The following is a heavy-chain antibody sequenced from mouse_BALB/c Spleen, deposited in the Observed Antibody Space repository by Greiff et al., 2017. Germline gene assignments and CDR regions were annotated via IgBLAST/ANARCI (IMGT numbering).Heavy chain of an antibody. V-gene: IGHV1-31*01. D-gene: IGHD2-1*01. CDR2: INPYNGAT. Sequence: EVQLQQSGPELVKPGASVKISCKASGYSFTGYYMHWVKQSHVKSLEWIGRINPYNGATSYNQNFKDKASLTVDKSSSTAYMELHSLTSEDSAVYYCARDGIYYAMDYWGQGTSGTVAS. CDR3: ARDGIYYAMDY. J-gene: IGHJ4*01. CDR1: GYSFTGYY.